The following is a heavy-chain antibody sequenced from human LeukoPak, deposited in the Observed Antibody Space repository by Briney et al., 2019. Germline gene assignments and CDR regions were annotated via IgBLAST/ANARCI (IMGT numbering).Heavy chain of an antibody. CDR2: VSGGGGST. V-gene: IGHV3-23*01. CDR1: GFTFSSYA. D-gene: IGHD3-10*01. Sequence: GGSLRLSCAASGFTFSSYAMSWVRQAPGKGLEWVSAVSGGGGSTYYADSVRGRFTISRDNSKNTLYLQMNSLKAEDTAVYYCASDGAKFGALTYYYYYMDVWGKGTTVTVSS. CDR3: ASDGAKFGALTYYYYYMDV. J-gene: IGHJ6*03.